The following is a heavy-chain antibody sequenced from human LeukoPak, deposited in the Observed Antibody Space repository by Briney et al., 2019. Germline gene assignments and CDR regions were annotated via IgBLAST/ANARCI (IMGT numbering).Heavy chain of an antibody. V-gene: IGHV3-48*03. CDR3: ARGYCSGGSCYFDY. Sequence: GGSLRLSCAASGFTFSNYEMNWVRQAPGKGLEWVSYISSSGSTTYYTDSVKGRFTISRDNAKNSLYLQMNSLRAEDTAVYYCARGYCSGGSCYFDYWGQGTLVTVSS. CDR1: GFTFSNYE. J-gene: IGHJ4*02. CDR2: ISSSGSTT. D-gene: IGHD2-15*01.